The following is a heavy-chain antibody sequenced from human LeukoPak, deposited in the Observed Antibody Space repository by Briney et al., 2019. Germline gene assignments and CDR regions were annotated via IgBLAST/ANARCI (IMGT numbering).Heavy chain of an antibody. Sequence: AGGSLRLSCAASGFTFSSYWMSWVRQAPGKGLEWVANIKQDGSEKYYVDSVKGRFTISRDNAKNSLYLQMNSLRAEDTAGYYCARVPPESSSWYDYWGQGTLVTVSS. D-gene: IGHD6-13*01. CDR1: GFTFSSYW. CDR3: ARVPPESSSWYDY. V-gene: IGHV3-7*01. J-gene: IGHJ4*02. CDR2: IKQDGSEK.